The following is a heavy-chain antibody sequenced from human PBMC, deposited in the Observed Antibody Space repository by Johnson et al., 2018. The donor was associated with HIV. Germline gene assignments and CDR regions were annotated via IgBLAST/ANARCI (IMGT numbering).Heavy chain of an antibody. CDR1: GFTLSNHW. V-gene: IGHV3-7*05. CDR3: ARDLNSGNYDPWVERWELGAFDT. J-gene: IGHJ3*02. D-gene: IGHD1-26*01. CDR2: VNQDGSEM. Sequence: VQLVESGGGLVQPGGSLRLSCAASGFTLSNHWMSWVRQAPGKGLEYVANVNQDGSEMYYVDSVKGRLIISRDNAKSSLFLQMNILAADDTAVYYCARDLNSGNYDPWVERWELGAFDTWGQGTIVTVSS.